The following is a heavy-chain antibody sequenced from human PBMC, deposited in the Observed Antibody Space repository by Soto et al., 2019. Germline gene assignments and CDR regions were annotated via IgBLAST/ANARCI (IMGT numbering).Heavy chain of an antibody. CDR2: ISGSGGST. V-gene: IGHV3-23*01. D-gene: IGHD3-22*01. CDR3: AKGSARSMLVVVTFFDY. Sequence: EVQLLESGGGLVQPGGSLRLSCAASGFTFSSYAMSWVRQAPGKGLEWVSAISGSGGSTYYADSVKGRFTISRDNSKNTLYLQMNSLRAEDTAVYYCAKGSARSMLVVVTFFDYWGQGTLVTVSS. CDR1: GFTFSSYA. J-gene: IGHJ4*02.